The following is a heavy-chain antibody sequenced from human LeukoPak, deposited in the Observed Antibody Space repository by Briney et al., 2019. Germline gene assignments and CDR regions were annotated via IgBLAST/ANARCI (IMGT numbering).Heavy chain of an antibody. V-gene: IGHV3-23*01. CDR2: ISGSASTT. CDR1: GFTFSNYA. J-gene: IGHJ4*02. Sequence: GGSLRLSCAASGFTFSNYAMNWVRHAPGKGLEWVSGISGSASTTYYADSMKGRFTIARDNSKNTLYLQMNSLRAEDTAVYYCAKNYGDYEDVFDHWGQGTLVTVSS. D-gene: IGHD4-17*01. CDR3: AKNYGDYEDVFDH.